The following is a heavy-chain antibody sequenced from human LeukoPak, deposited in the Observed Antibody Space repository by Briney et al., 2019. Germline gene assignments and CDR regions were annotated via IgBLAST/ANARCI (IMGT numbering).Heavy chain of an antibody. V-gene: IGHV4-4*07. D-gene: IGHD3-3*01. CDR1: GGPISSYY. CDR3: ARDLGSDFWSGHDAFDI. J-gene: IGHJ3*02. CDR2: IYTSGST. Sequence: SETLSLTCTVSGGPISSYYWSWIRQPAGKGLEWIGRIYTSGSTNYNPSLKSRVTMSVDTSKNQFSLKLSSVTAADTAVYYCARDLGSDFWSGHDAFDIWGQGTMVTVSS.